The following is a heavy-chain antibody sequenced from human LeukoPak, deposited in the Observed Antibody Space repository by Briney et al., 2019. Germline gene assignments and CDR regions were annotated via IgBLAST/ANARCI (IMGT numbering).Heavy chain of an antibody. CDR2: IKEDGSQK. Sequence: GGSLTLSCAVSGFTFSSYWMSWARQAPGKGLEWLGHIKEDGSQKYYVDYVRGPFPISVNDAKNSQYLEMNSLRAEDSADYYCVRDGSSEEGRAFDIWGQGTMVAVSS. V-gene: IGHV3-7*01. J-gene: IGHJ3*02. D-gene: IGHD1-26*01. CDR1: GFTFSSYW. CDR3: VRDGSSEEGRAFDI.